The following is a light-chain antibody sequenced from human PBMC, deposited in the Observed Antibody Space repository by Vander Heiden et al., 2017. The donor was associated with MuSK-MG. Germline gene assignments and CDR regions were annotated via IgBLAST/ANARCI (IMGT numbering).Light chain of an antibody. V-gene: IGKV4-1*01. Sequence: DIVMTQSPDSLAVSLGERATINCKSSQSVLYSSNNKNYLAWYQQKPGQPPKLLIYWASTREAGVPDRFSGSGSGKDFTLTTSSLQAEDVAVYYCQQYDSTPHWTFGQGTKVEIK. CDR3: QQYDSTPHWT. J-gene: IGKJ1*01. CDR2: WAS. CDR1: QSVLYSSNNKNY.